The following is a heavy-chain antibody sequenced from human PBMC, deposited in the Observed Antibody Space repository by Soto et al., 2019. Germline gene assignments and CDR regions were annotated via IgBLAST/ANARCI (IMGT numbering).Heavy chain of an antibody. CDR1: GYSFTSYW. CDR2: IDPSDSYT. V-gene: IGHV5-10-1*01. D-gene: IGHD3-9*01. J-gene: IGHJ5*02. CDR3: ARPNPPYYDILTGYYSGNNWFDP. Sequence: GESLKISCKGSGYSFTSYWISWVRQMPGKGLEWMGRIDPSDSYTNYSPSFQGHVTISADKSISTAYLQWSGLKASDTAMYYCARPNPPYYDILTGYYSGNNWFDPWGHVTLVTVSS.